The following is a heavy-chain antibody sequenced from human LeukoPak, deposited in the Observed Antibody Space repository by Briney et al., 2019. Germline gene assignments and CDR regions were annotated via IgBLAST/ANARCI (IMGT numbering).Heavy chain of an antibody. Sequence: GGSLRLSCAASGFNFKTYWMTWVRQAPGKGLERVAKINQEGSEKHYVDSVQGRFTISRDNSDSSLYLQMNSLRVDDTAIYYCARFGATHSGGYYNPWGQGTLVTVSS. CDR1: GFNFKTYW. D-gene: IGHD3-22*01. J-gene: IGHJ5*02. CDR2: INQEGSEK. V-gene: IGHV3-7*01. CDR3: ARFGATHSGGYYNP.